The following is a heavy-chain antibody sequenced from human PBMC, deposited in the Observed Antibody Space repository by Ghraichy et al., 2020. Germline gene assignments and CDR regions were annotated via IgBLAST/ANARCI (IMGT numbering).Heavy chain of an antibody. D-gene: IGHD2-2*01. CDR1: GYTLTELS. V-gene: IGHV1-24*01. Sequence: ASVKVSCKVSGYTLTELSMHWVRQAPGKGLEWMGGFDPEDGEPIYAQKFQGRVTMTEDTSTDTAYMELSSLRSEDTAVYYCATLATRYQLPSYGMDVWGQGTTVTVSS. CDR3: ATLATRYQLPSYGMDV. CDR2: FDPEDGEP. J-gene: IGHJ6*02.